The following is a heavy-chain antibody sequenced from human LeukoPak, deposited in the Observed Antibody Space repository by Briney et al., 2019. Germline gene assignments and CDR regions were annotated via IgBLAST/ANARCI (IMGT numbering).Heavy chain of an antibody. Sequence: PGGSLRLSCAASGFTFSSYAMSWVRQAPGEGLEWVSTVSGSSDTTYYSDSVKGRFTTSRDNSKNTLYLQMNSLRAEDTAVYYCAKEPLSGGAYYFDYWGQGTLVTVSS. CDR3: AKEPLSGGAYYFDY. J-gene: IGHJ4*02. CDR2: VSGSSDTT. V-gene: IGHV3-23*01. D-gene: IGHD3-10*01. CDR1: GFTFSSYA.